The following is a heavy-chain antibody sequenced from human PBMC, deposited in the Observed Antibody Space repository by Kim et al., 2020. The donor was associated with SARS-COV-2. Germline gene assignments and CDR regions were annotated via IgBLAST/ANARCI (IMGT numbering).Heavy chain of an antibody. D-gene: IGHD3-3*01. CDR1: GGSISSYY. CDR2: IYYSGST. CDR3: ARVGTIFGVVKGFWYFDL. Sequence: SETLSLTCTVSGGSISSYYWSWIRQPPGKGLEWIGYIYYSGSTNYNPSLKSRVTISVDTSKNQFSLKLSSVTAADTAVYYCARVGTIFGVVKGFWYFDL. J-gene: IGHJ2*01. V-gene: IGHV4-59*01.